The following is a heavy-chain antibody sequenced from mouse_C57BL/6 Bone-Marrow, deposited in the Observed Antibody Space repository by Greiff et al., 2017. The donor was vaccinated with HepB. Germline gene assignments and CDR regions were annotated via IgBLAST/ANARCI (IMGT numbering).Heavy chain of an antibody. V-gene: IGHV1-81*01. D-gene: IGHD1-1*01. CDR3: ARLLGSSYRYFDV. CDR1: GYTFTSYG. J-gene: IGHJ1*03. Sequence: QVQLKESGAELARPGASVKLSCKASGYTFTSYGISWVKQRTGQGLEWIGEIYPRSGNTYYNEKFKGKATLTADKSSSTAYMELRSLTSEDSAVYFCARLLGSSYRYFDVWGTGTTVTVSS. CDR2: IYPRSGNT.